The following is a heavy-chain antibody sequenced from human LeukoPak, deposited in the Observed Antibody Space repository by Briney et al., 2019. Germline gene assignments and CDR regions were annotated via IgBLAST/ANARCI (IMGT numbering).Heavy chain of an antibody. D-gene: IGHD3-3*01. CDR1: GGSISSYY. CDR3: ARARFLEWIWFDP. Sequence: SETLSLTCTVSGGSISSYYWSWIRQPPGKGLEWIGYIYYSGSTNYNPSLKSRVTISVDTSKNQFSLKLSSVTAADTAVYYCARARFLEWIWFDPWGQGTLVTVSS. CDR2: IYYSGST. V-gene: IGHV4-59*01. J-gene: IGHJ5*02.